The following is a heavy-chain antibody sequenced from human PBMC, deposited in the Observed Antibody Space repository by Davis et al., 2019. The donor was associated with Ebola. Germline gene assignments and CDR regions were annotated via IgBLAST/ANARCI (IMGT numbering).Heavy chain of an antibody. CDR2: ISYDGSNK. CDR3: AKTERGY. Sequence: GESLKISCAASGFTFISYAMHWVRQAPGKGLEWVAVISYDGSNKYYADSVKGRFTISRDNSKNTLYLQMNSLRAEDTAVYYCAKTERGYWGQGTLVTVSS. J-gene: IGHJ4*02. V-gene: IGHV3-30*18. CDR1: GFTFISYA.